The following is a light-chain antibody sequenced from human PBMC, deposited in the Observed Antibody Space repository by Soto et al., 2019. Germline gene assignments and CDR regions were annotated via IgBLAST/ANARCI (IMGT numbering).Light chain of an antibody. J-gene: IGKJ1*01. Sequence: EIVLTQSPATLSLSPGERATLSCRASQSVRSSLAWYQQKPGQPPRLLIYEASNRATGIPARFSGSGSGTDFPLTIRSLEPEDFAVYNCQQRSNWWTFGQGTKVEIK. V-gene: IGKV3-11*01. CDR1: QSVRSS. CDR3: QQRSNWWT. CDR2: EAS.